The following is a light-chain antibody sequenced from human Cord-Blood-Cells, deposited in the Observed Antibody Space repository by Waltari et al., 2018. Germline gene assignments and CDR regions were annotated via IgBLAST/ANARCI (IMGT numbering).Light chain of an antibody. CDR2: GAS. Sequence: EIVMTQSPATLSVSPGVRCTLSCRASQSVSSNLPWYQQKPGQAPRVLIYGASTRATSIPARFSGSGSGTEFTLTISSLQSEDFAVYYCQQYNNWPYSFGQGTKLEIK. CDR3: QQYNNWPYS. V-gene: IGKV3-15*01. CDR1: QSVSSN. J-gene: IGKJ2*03.